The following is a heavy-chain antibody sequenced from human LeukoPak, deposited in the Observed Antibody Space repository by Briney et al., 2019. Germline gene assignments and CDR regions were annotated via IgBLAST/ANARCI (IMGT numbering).Heavy chain of an antibody. J-gene: IGHJ6*03. Sequence: GGSLRLSCAASGFTFNNYAMSWVRQAPGMGLEWLSYVSGSGGATYYAASVKGRFTISRDNSKNTVYLQMGSLRAEDTAVYYCTKNRGGTYKYYMDVWGNGTTVTVSS. CDR1: GFTFNNYA. CDR2: VSGSGGAT. D-gene: IGHD1-1*01. V-gene: IGHV3-23*01. CDR3: TKNRGGTYKYYMDV.